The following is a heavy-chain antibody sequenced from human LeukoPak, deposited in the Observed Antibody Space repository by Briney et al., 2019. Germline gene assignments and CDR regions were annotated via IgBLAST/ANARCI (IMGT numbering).Heavy chain of an antibody. Sequence: SVKVSCKASGGTFSSYAISWVRQAPGQGLEWMGGIIPIFGTANYAQKFQGRVTITADKSTSTAYMELSSLRSEDTAVYYCARGTPPIEVPRWFDPWGQGTLVTVSS. D-gene: IGHD2-2*01. CDR3: ARGTPPIEVPRWFDP. CDR1: GGTFSSYA. CDR2: IIPIFGTA. V-gene: IGHV1-69*06. J-gene: IGHJ5*02.